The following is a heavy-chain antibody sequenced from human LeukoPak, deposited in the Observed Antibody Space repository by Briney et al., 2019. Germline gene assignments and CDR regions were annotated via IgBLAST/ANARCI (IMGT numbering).Heavy chain of an antibody. CDR1: GFTFSSYG. CDR2: IWYDGSNK. D-gene: IGHD6-19*01. CDR3: AKEDGSGWYYYYYGMDV. V-gene: IGHV3-30*02. J-gene: IGHJ6*02. Sequence: PGGSLRLSCAASGFTFSSYGMHWVRQAPGKGLEWVAVIWYDGSNKYYADSVKGRFTISRDNSKNTLYLQMNSLRAEDTAVYYCAKEDGSGWYYYYYGMDVWGQGTTVTVSS.